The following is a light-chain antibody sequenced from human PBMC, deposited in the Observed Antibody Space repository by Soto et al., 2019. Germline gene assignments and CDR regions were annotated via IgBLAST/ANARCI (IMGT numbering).Light chain of an antibody. CDR2: DAS. CDR1: QDIKKY. J-gene: IGKJ3*01. CDR3: QQFDKLPFS. V-gene: IGKV1-33*01. Sequence: DIQMTQSPSSLSASVGDRVTITCQASQDIKKYFNWYQQKPGEAPKVLIFDASNLHTGVPSRFSGSGSGSAFILTIDSLRPEGIATYYCQQFDKLPFSFGPGTKVDIK.